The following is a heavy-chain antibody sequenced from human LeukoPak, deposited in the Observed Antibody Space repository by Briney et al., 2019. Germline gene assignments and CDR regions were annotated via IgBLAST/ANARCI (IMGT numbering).Heavy chain of an antibody. D-gene: IGHD6-19*01. Sequence: ASVKVSCKASGYTFTGYYMHWVRQAPGQGLEWMGWINPNNGGTNYARNFQGRVTMTRDTSISTAYMELSGLRSDDTAVYYCARDRGYGSGWYGFSFDYWGQGTLVTVSS. V-gene: IGHV1-2*02. CDR1: GYTFTGYY. CDR2: INPNNGGT. J-gene: IGHJ4*02. CDR3: ARDRGYGSGWYGFSFDY.